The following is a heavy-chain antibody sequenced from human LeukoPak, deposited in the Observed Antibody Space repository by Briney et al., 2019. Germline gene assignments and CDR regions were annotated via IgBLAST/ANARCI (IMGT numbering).Heavy chain of an antibody. V-gene: IGHV1-69*13. D-gene: IGHD3-3*01. CDR2: IIPIFGTA. J-gene: IGHJ5*02. CDR1: GGTFSSYA. Sequence: ASVKVSCKASGGTFSSYAISWVRQAPGQGLEWMGGIIPIFGTANYAQKFQGRVTITADESTSTAYMELSSLRSEDTAVYYCAREVVTIFGVEEQTEKKKQKKNPDELVAWGQGTLVTVSS. CDR3: AREVVTIFGVEEQTEKKKQKKNPDELVA.